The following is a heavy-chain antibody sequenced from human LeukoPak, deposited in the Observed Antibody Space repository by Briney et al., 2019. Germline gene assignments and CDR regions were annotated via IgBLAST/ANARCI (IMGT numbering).Heavy chain of an antibody. J-gene: IGHJ6*02. CDR3: ARDYDSSGYSYYYYGMDV. D-gene: IGHD3-22*01. V-gene: IGHV4-4*07. Sequence: SETLSLTCTVSGGSISSYYWSWIRQPAGKGLEWIGRIYTSGSTNYNPSLKSRVTMSVDTSKYQFSLKLSSVTAADTAVYYCARDYDSSGYSYYYYGMDVWGQGTTVTVSS. CDR2: IYTSGST. CDR1: GGSISSYY.